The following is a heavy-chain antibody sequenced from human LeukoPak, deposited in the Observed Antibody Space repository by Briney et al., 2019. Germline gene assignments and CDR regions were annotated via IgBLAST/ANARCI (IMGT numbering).Heavy chain of an antibody. J-gene: IGHJ4*02. V-gene: IGHV3-23*01. D-gene: IGHD6-6*01. CDR1: GFSFSSYA. Sequence: GGALRLSCAASGFSFSSYAMNWVRQAPGKGLEWVSGTSGSGGGSYYADSVKGRFTISRDNSKNTLYLQMNSLRAEDTAVYYCAKGVAARREGFDSWGQGTLVTVSS. CDR3: AKGVAARREGFDS. CDR2: TSGSGGGS.